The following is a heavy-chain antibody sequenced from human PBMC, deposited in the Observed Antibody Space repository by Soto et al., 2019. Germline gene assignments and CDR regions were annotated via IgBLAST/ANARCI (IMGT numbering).Heavy chain of an antibody. CDR1: GGSLSSDNYY. V-gene: IGHV4-30-4*01. CDR2: FYYSGST. J-gene: IGHJ6*02. CDR3: ARGGYSYGAYYYYGMDV. D-gene: IGHD5-18*01. Sequence: SETLSLTCTVSGGSLSSDNYYWTWIRQPPGKGLEWIGYFYYSGSTYYNPSLKSRVTISVDTSKNQFSLKLSSVTAADTAVYYCARGGYSYGAYYYYGMDVWGQGTTVTVSS.